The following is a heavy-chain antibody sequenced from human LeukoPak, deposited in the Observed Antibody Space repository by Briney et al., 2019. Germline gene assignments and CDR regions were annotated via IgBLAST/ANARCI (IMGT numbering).Heavy chain of an antibody. D-gene: IGHD1-26*01. V-gene: IGHV1-2*02. Sequence: GASVKVSCKASGYTFTGYYMRWVRQAPGQGLEWMGWINPNSGGTNYAQKFQGRVTMTRDTSISTAYMELSRLRSDDTAVYYCARDEGWELHRSSDYWGQGTLVTVSS. CDR2: INPNSGGT. CDR3: ARDEGWELHRSSDY. CDR1: GYTFTGYY. J-gene: IGHJ4*02.